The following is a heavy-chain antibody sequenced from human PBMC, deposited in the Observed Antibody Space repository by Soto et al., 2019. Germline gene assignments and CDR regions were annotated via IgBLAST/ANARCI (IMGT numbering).Heavy chain of an antibody. Sequence: QVQLVQPGAEVKKPGASVKFSCKATGYIFTNFYIHWVRQSPGQGLEWIGIINPNGGSTNCAQNFHGRVTMTRDTSTSTVYMALSSLRSEDTAVYYCTRGLASGDYWGQGTLITVSS. CDR3: TRGLASGDY. J-gene: IGHJ4*02. CDR1: GYIFTNFY. CDR2: INPNGGST. D-gene: IGHD6-6*01. V-gene: IGHV1-46*03.